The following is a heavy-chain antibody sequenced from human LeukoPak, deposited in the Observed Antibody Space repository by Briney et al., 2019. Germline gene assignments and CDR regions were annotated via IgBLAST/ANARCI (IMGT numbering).Heavy chain of an antibody. CDR2: IYYTGST. J-gene: IGHJ3*02. D-gene: IGHD1-26*01. CDR1: GGSISSYY. V-gene: IGHV4-59*08. CDR3: ARQNSGTYYSAFDI. Sequence: SETLSLTCTVSGGSISSYYWSWIRQSPGKGLEWIGHIYYTGSTDYNPSLKSRVTISVDTSKNQFSLKLSSVTAADTAVYYCARQNSGTYYSAFDIWGQGTMVTVSS.